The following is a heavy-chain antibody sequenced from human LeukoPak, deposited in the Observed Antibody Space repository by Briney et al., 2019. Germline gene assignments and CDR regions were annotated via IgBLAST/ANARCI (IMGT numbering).Heavy chain of an antibody. V-gene: IGHV4-4*07. CDR3: ARVYGSGSYYETWFDP. J-gene: IGHJ5*02. D-gene: IGHD3-10*01. Sequence: NPSETLPLTCTVSGGSISSYYWSWIRQPAGKGLEWIGRIYASGSTNYNPSLKSRVTMSVDTSKNQFSLKLSSVTAADTAVYYCARVYGSGSYYETWFDPWGQGTLVTVSS. CDR1: GGSISSYY. CDR2: IYASGST.